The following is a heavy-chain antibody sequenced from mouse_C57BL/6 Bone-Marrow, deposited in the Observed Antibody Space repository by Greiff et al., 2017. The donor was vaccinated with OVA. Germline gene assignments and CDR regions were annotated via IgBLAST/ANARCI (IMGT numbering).Heavy chain of an antibody. V-gene: IGHV5-6*01. J-gene: IGHJ2*01. D-gene: IGHD1-1*01. CDR2: ISSGGSYT. CDR1: GFTFSSYG. Sequence: EVKLVESGGDLVKPGGSLKLSCAASGFTFSSYGMSWVRQTPDKRLEWVATISSGGSYTYYPDSVKGRFTISRDNAKNTLYLQMSSLKSEDTAMDYCARPRYYYGSSYDYWGQGTTLTVSS. CDR3: ARPRYYYGSSYDY.